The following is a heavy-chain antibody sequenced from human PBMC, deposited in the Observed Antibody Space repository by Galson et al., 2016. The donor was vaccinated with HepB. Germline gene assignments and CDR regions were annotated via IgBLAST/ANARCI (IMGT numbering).Heavy chain of an antibody. J-gene: IGHJ3*01. CDR3: VSRHTRGI. CDR2: TNQDGSGK. CDR1: GFTFSAYW. V-gene: IGHV3-7*01. D-gene: IGHD2-2*01. Sequence: SLRLSCAASGFTFSAYWMAWIRQAPGKGLEWVANTNQDGSGKHYVDSAKGRFTVSRDNAKNSVFLDMNSLRAEDTAVYYCVSRHTRGIGGQGTTVTVSS.